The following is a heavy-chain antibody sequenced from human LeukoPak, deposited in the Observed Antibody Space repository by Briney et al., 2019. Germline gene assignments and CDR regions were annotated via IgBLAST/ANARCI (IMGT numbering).Heavy chain of an antibody. Sequence: SETLSLTCTVSGASISSNDYYWSWIRQPPGKGLEWIGEINHSGSTNYNPSLKSRVTISVDTSKNQFSLKLSSVTAADTAVYYCARGGWLQRRGTEYFQHWGQGTLVTVSS. D-gene: IGHD5-24*01. V-gene: IGHV4-39*07. CDR1: GASISSNDYY. J-gene: IGHJ1*01. CDR2: INHSGST. CDR3: ARGGWLQRRGTEYFQH.